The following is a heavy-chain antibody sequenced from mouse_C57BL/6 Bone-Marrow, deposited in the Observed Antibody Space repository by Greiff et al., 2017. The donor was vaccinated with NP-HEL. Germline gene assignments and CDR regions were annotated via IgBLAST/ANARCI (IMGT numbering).Heavy chain of an antibody. CDR1: GFTFSDYG. Sequence: EVKVVESGGGLVQPGGSLKLSCAASGFTFSDYGMAWVRQAPRKGPEWVAFISNLAYSIYYADTVTGRFTISRENAKNTLYLEMSSLRSEDTAMYYCARQGGSNYAMDYWGQGTSVTVSS. V-gene: IGHV5-15*01. CDR2: ISNLAYSI. CDR3: ARQGGSNYAMDY. J-gene: IGHJ4*01. D-gene: IGHD1-1*01.